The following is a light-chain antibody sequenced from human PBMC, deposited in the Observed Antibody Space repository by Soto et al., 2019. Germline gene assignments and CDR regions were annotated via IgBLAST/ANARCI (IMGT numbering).Light chain of an antibody. CDR2: EAY. CDR1: QSVTSSY. Sequence: EIVLTQSPGTLSLSPGDRATLSCRASQSVTSSYLAWFQQKPGQAPSLLIYEAYSRATGIPDRFSGSGSGTDFTLTINRLEPEDVAVYSCHQYGSSPLTFGQGTKLEIK. CDR3: HQYGSSPLT. J-gene: IGKJ2*01. V-gene: IGKV3-20*01.